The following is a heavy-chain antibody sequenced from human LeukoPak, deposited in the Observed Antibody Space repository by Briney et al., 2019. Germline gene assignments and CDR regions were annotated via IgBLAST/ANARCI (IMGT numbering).Heavy chain of an antibody. V-gene: IGHV4-59*12. CDR1: GGSISSYY. CDR3: ARRIVVVTAAPNHYYFDY. CDR2: IYYSGST. Sequence: SETLSLTCTVSGGSISSYYWSWIRQPPGKGLEWIGYIYYSGSTNYNPSLKSRVTISVDTSKNQFSLKLSPVTAADTAVYYCARRIVVVTAAPNHYYFDYWGQGTLVTVSS. D-gene: IGHD2-21*02. J-gene: IGHJ4*02.